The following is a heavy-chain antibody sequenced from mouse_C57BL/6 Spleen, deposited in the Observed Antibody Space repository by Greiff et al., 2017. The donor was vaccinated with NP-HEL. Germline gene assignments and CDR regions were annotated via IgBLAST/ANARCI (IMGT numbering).Heavy chain of an antibody. CDR1: GYTFTDYY. V-gene: IGHV1-26*01. J-gene: IGHJ3*01. Sequence: EVQLQQSGPELVKPGASVKISCKASGYTFTDYYMNWVKQSHGKSLEWIGDINPNNGGTSYNQKFKGKATLTVDKSSSTAYMELRSLTSEDSAVYYCARGYLYGSSYRFAYWGQGTLVTVSA. D-gene: IGHD1-1*01. CDR3: ARGYLYGSSYRFAY. CDR2: INPNNGGT.